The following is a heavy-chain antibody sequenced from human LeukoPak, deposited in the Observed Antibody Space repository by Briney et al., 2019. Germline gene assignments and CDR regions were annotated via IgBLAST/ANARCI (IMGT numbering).Heavy chain of an antibody. Sequence: SETLSLTCTVSGGSISSGGYYWSWIRQHPGKGLEWIGYIYYSGSTYYNPSLKSRVTISVDTSKNQFSLKLSSVTAADTAVYYCARGVDSSGYFRFGYWGQGTLVTVSS. CDR1: GGSISSGGYY. D-gene: IGHD3-22*01. CDR3: ARGVDSSGYFRFGY. CDR2: IYYSGST. J-gene: IGHJ4*02. V-gene: IGHV4-31*03.